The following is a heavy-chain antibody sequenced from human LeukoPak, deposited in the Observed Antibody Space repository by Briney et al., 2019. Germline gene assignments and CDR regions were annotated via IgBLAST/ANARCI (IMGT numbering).Heavy chain of an antibody. V-gene: IGHV3-74*01. Sequence: GGSLRLSCAASGFTFETYWMHWVRQAPGKGLEWVSCINGYGSITNYADSVKGRFTISRDNAKNSLYLQMNSLRAEDTALYYCAKSYDILTGYYHWGQGTMVTVSS. CDR1: GFTFETYW. CDR2: INGYGSIT. J-gene: IGHJ3*01. CDR3: AKSYDILTGYYH. D-gene: IGHD3-9*01.